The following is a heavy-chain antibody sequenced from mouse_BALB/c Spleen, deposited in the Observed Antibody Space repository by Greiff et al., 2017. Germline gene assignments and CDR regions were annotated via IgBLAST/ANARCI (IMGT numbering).Heavy chain of an antibody. J-gene: IGHJ4*01. D-gene: IGHD2-14*01. V-gene: IGHV1-69*02. CDR1: GYTFTSYW. CDR3: TRRGNYAMDY. CDR2: IYPSDSYT. Sequence: QVQLQQPGAELVRPGASVKLSCKASGYTFTSYWINWVKQRPGQGLEWIGNIYPSDSYTNYNQKFKDKATLTVDKSSSTAYMQLSSPTSEDSAVYYCTRRGNYAMDYWGQGTSVTVSS.